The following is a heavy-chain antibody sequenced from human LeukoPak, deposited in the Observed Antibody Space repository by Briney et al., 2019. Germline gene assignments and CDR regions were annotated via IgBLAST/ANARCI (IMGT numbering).Heavy chain of an antibody. CDR1: GFIFSAYE. Sequence: GGSLRLSCAASGFIFSAYEMKWVRQAPGKGLEWVSYISSSGSTIYYADSVKGRFTISRDNAKKSLYLQMNSLRAEDTAVYYCARVYSSGWSYWGQGTLVSVSS. CDR3: ARVYSSGWSY. J-gene: IGHJ4*02. D-gene: IGHD6-19*01. CDR2: ISSSGSTI. V-gene: IGHV3-48*03.